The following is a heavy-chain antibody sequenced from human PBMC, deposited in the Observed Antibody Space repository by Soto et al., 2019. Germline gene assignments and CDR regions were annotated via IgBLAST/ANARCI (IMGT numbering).Heavy chain of an antibody. CDR3: AKEKISTSCCNWFDP. V-gene: IGHV4-59*01. CDR2: AFHTGGT. CDR1: NDSIRRYY. J-gene: IGHJ5*02. D-gene: IGHD2-2*01. Sequence: SETLSLTCTVSNDSIRRYYWSWIRQPPGRGLEWIGYAFHTGGTNYNPSLKSRVTISVDSSKSQFALKLTSVAAADTAVYYCAKEKISTSCCNWFDPRGQGTLVTVSS.